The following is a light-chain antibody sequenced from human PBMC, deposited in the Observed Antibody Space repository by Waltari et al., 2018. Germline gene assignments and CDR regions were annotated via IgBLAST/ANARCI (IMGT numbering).Light chain of an antibody. Sequence: QSALTQPPSASGSPGQSVTISCTGTSSDVGGFDYVSWYQQHPGKVPRLMIYEFSKRASGFPDRFYGSKSGNTASLTVSGLQVEDEADYYCSSFAGSSQMLFGGGTKLTVL. J-gene: IGLJ2*01. CDR3: SSFAGSSQML. V-gene: IGLV2-8*01. CDR1: SSDVGGFDY. CDR2: EFS.